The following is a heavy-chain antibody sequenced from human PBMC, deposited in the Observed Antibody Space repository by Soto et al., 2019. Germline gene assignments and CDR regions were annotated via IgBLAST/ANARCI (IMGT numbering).Heavy chain of an antibody. CDR2: IYHTGPT. V-gene: IGHV4-4*02. D-gene: IGHD3-16*02. CDR1: SDSITSNNW. Sequence: SETLSLTCAVSSDSITSNNWWSWVRQPPGKGLEWIGEIYHTGPTNYNPSLKSRVTISVDIPRNQVSLKLTSVTAADTAVYYCAKNIYGSYPSCNGLDPWGQGPPVTVSP. J-gene: IGHJ5*02. CDR3: AKNIYGSYPSCNGLDP.